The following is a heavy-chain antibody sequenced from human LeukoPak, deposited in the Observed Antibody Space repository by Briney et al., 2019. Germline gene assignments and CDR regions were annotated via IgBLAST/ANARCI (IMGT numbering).Heavy chain of an antibody. J-gene: IGHJ4*02. CDR2: IIPILGIA. D-gene: IGHD5-24*01. CDR1: GGTFSSYA. CDR3: ARGGRGDGYNSYPDC. Sequence: ASVKVSCKASGGTFSSYAISWVRQAPGQGLEWMGRIIPILGIANYAQKLQGRVTITADKSTSTAYMELSSLRSEDTAVYYCARGGRGDGYNSYPDCWGQGTLVTVSS. V-gene: IGHV1-69*04.